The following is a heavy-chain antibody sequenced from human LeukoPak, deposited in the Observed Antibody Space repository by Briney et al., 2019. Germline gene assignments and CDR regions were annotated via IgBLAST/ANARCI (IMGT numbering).Heavy chain of an antibody. J-gene: IGHJ3*02. CDR3: ARTGESHSFDI. CDR2: ILSDGTNK. D-gene: IGHD1-26*01. CDR1: GFPFSVSA. V-gene: IGHV3-30*04. Sequence: PGGSLRLSCAASGFPFSVSAMHWVRQAPGKGLEWVTLILSDGTNKYYTDSVKGRFTISRDNSKKTLYLEMNSLRAEDTAVYYCARTGESHSFDIWGQGTMVTVSS.